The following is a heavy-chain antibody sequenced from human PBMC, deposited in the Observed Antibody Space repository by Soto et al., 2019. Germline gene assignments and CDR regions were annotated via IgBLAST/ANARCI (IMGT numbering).Heavy chain of an antibody. CDR3: ATRVPSRRRNWFDP. V-gene: IGHV4-34*01. CDR1: GGSFSGYY. J-gene: IGHJ5*02. Sequence: PSETLSLTCAVYGGSFSGYYWSWIRQPPGKGLEWIGEINHSGSTNYNPSLKSRVTISVDTSKNQFSLKLSSATAADTAVYYCATRVPSRRRNWFDPWGQGTLVTVSS. D-gene: IGHD1-1*01. CDR2: INHSGST.